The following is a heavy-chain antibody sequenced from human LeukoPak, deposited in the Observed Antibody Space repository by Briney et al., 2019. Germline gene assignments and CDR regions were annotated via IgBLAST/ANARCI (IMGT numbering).Heavy chain of an antibody. Sequence: GGSLRLSCAASGFTFSSYSMNWVRQAPGKGLEWVSFISSSRGYIYYADSVKGRFTISRDNAKNSLYLQMNSLRAEDTAVYYCARFIAAPYYFDYWGRGTLVTVSS. CDR3: ARFIAAPYYFDY. J-gene: IGHJ4*02. CDR2: ISSSRGYI. D-gene: IGHD6-13*01. V-gene: IGHV3-21*01. CDR1: GFTFSSYS.